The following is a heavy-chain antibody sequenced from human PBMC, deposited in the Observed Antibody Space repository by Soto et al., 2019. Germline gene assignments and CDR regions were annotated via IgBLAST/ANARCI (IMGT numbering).Heavy chain of an antibody. CDR2: ISAYNGNT. D-gene: IGHD6-19*01. Sequence: ASVKGSCKASGYTFTSYGISWVRQAPGQGLEWMGWISAYNGNTNYAQKLQGRVTMTTDTSTSTAYMELRSLRSDDTAVYYCARDPKRGIAVAGTRPLDYWGQGTLVTVSS. V-gene: IGHV1-18*01. CDR3: ARDPKRGIAVAGTRPLDY. CDR1: GYTFTSYG. J-gene: IGHJ4*02.